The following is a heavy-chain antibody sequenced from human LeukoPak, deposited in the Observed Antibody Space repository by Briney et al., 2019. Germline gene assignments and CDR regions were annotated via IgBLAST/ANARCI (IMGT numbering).Heavy chain of an antibody. CDR2: IYYSGST. V-gene: IGHV4-59*11. J-gene: IGHJ4*02. D-gene: IGHD3-3*01. CDR3: ARLRFLEWFLFDY. CDR1: GGSISSHC. Sequence: PSETLSLTCTVSGGSISSHCWSWIRQPPGKGLEWIGYIYYSGSTNYNPSLKSRVTISVDTSKNQFSLKLSSVTAADTAVYYCARLRFLEWFLFDYWGQGTLVTVSS.